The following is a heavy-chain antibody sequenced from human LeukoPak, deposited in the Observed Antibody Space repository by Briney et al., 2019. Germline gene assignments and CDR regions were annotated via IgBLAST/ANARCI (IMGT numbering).Heavy chain of an antibody. D-gene: IGHD5-18*01. V-gene: IGHV3-48*03. CDR2: ISTSGSTI. CDR1: TFTFSSYE. CDR3: ARDPEGYRY. Sequence: AGSLRLSCAASTFTFSSYEMNWVRQAPGEGLEWVSYISTSGSTIYYADSVKGRFTISRDNAKNSLYLQMNSVRAEDTAVYYCARDPEGYRYWGQGTLVTVSS. J-gene: IGHJ4*02.